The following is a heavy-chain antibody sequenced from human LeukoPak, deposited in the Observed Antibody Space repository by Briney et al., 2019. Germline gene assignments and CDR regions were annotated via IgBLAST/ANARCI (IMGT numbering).Heavy chain of an antibody. V-gene: IGHV3-23*01. CDR3: AMWDPNSRTNDYSFDY. CDR2: ISGSGGST. J-gene: IGHJ4*02. D-gene: IGHD4-11*01. CDR1: GFTFSSYA. Sequence: GGSLRLSCAASGFTFSSYAMSWVRQAPGKGLEWVSAISGSGGSTYYADSVKGRFTISRDNSKNTLYLQMNSLRAEDTAVYYCAMWDPNSRTNDYSFDYWGQGTLVTVSS.